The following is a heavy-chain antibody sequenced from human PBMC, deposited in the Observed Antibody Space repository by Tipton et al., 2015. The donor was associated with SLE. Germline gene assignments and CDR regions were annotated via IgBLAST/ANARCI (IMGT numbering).Heavy chain of an antibody. CDR3: ARLHGYSYGLNWFDP. CDR1: GASISSHY. Sequence: TLSLTCTVSGASISSHYWSWIRQPPGKGMEWIGSIYYTGTTTYYNSFLKSRVTMSVATSKNQFSPRLTSVIAADTAVYYCARLHGYSYGLNWFDPWGQGTLISVSS. J-gene: IGHJ5*02. CDR2: IYYTGTTT. D-gene: IGHD5-18*01. V-gene: IGHV4-59*04.